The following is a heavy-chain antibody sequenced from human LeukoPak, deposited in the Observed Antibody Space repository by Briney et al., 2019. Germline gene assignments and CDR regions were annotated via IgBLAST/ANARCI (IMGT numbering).Heavy chain of an antibody. D-gene: IGHD3-10*01. CDR3: AKTQLLWFGELFKTHLSYFDY. CDR2: ISGSGGST. CDR1: GFTFSSYA. Sequence: GGSLRLSCAASGFTFSSYAMSWVRQAPGKELEWVSAISGSGGSTYYADSVKGRFTISRGNSKNTLYLQMNSLRAEDTAVYYCAKTQLLWFGELFKTHLSYFDYWGQGTLVTVSS. J-gene: IGHJ4*02. V-gene: IGHV3-23*01.